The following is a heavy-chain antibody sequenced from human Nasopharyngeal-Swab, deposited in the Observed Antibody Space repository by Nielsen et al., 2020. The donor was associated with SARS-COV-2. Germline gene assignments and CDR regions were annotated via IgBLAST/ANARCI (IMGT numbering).Heavy chain of an antibody. CDR1: GFTVSSNY. D-gene: IGHD3-9*01. Sequence: GGSLRLSCAASGFTVSSNYMSWVRQAPGKGLEWVSVIYSGGSTYYADSVKGRFTISRDNSKNTLYLMISLRAEDTAVYYCARAGTYYDILPGYYKGGIDYWGQGTLVTVSS. CDR2: IYSGGST. V-gene: IGHV3-66*01. J-gene: IGHJ4*02. CDR3: ARAGTYYDILPGYYKGGIDY.